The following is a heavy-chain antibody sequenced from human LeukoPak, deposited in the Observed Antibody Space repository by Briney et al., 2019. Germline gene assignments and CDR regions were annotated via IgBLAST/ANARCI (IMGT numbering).Heavy chain of an antibody. Sequence: GGSLRLSCAASGFTFSSYGMHWVRQAPGKGLEWVAVISYDGSNKYYADSVKGRFTISRDNSKNTLYLQMNSLRAEDTDVYYCAKAPYYYDSSGYYDYWGQGTLVTVSS. CDR1: GFTFSSYG. CDR3: AKAPYYYDSSGYYDY. J-gene: IGHJ4*02. CDR2: ISYDGSNK. V-gene: IGHV3-30*18. D-gene: IGHD3-22*01.